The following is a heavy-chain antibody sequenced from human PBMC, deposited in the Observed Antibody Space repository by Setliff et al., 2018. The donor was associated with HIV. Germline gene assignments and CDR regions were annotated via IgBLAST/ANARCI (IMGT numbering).Heavy chain of an antibody. CDR1: GYTFTSYA. D-gene: IGHD1-26*01. J-gene: IGHJ6*02. V-gene: IGHV7-4-1*02. Sequence: ASVKVSCKASGYTFTSYAMNWVRQAPGQGLEWMGWINPNTGNPTYAKGFTGRFVFSLDTSVSTAYLQISSLKAEDTAVYYCAARGEQLYYYGMDVWGQGTTVTVSS. CDR2: INPNTGNP. CDR3: AARGEQLYYYGMDV.